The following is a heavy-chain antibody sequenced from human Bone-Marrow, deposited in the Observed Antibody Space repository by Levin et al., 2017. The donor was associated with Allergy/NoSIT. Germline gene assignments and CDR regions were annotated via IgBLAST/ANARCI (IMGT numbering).Heavy chain of an antibody. J-gene: IGHJ4*02. Sequence: PGGSLRLSCAASGFTFSSYSMNWVRQAPGKGLEWVSSISSSSSYIYYADSVKGRFTISRDNAKNSLYLQMNSLRAEDTAVYYCARDQAGANPEFDYWGQGTLVTVSS. D-gene: IGHD1-26*01. V-gene: IGHV3-21*01. CDR2: ISSSSSYI. CDR3: ARDQAGANPEFDY. CDR1: GFTFSSYS.